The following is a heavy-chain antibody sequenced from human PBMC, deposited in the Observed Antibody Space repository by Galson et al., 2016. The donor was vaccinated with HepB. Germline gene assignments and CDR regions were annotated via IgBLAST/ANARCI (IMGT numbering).Heavy chain of an antibody. V-gene: IGHV4-59*01. D-gene: IGHD4-17*01. J-gene: IGHJ4*02. CDR1: GGSISSYY. Sequence: SETLSLTCTVSGGSISSYYWSWLRHPPGKGLEWLGHIYDSGSTNYNPSLKSRVPITVDTSKNQFSLMLSSVTAADTAVYYCARDAGEYGDYVVAGDWGQGTLVTVSS. CDR3: ARDAGEYGDYVVAGD. CDR2: IYDSGST.